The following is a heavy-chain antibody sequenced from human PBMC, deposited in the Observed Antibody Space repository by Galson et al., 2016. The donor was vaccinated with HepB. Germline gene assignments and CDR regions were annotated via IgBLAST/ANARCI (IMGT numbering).Heavy chain of an antibody. Sequence: TLSLTCTVSDGAISSGSHHWTWIRQPAGKGLEWVGRISNTGSADYSPPLKSRVVISLATSKSQFSLQLTSVTAADTAIYYCARDSYSSSRYWFFDLWGRGTLVTVSS. J-gene: IGHJ2*01. CDR1: DGAISSGSHH. CDR3: ARDSYSSSRYWFFDL. D-gene: IGHD6-6*01. V-gene: IGHV4-61*02. CDR2: ISNTGSA.